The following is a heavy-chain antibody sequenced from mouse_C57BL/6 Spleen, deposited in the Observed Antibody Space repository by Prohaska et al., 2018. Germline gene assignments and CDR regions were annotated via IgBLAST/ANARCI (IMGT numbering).Heavy chain of an antibody. V-gene: IGHV1-26*01. Sequence: HGKSLEWIGDINPNNGGTSYNQKFKGKATLTVDKSSSTAYMELRSLTSEDSAVYYCARPEVTTVVANWYFDVWGTGTTVTVSS. CDR2: INPNNGGT. CDR3: ARPEVTTVVANWYFDV. D-gene: IGHD1-1*01. J-gene: IGHJ1*03.